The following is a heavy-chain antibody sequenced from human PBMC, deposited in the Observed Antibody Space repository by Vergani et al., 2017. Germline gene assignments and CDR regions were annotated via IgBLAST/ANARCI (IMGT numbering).Heavy chain of an antibody. CDR1: GFTFSSYA. CDR2: IKQDGSEK. V-gene: IGHV3-7*01. Sequence: EVQLLESGGGLVQPGGSLRLSCAASGFTFSSYAMSWVRQAPGKGLEWVANIKQDGSEKYYVDSVKGRFTISRDNAKNSLYLQMNSLRAEDTAVYYCAAVSSSWYEYWGQGTLVTVSS. CDR3: AAVSSSWYEY. D-gene: IGHD6-13*01. J-gene: IGHJ4*02.